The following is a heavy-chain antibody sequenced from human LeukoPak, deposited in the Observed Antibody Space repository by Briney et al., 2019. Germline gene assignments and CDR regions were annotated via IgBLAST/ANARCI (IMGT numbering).Heavy chain of an antibody. CDR1: GGSISSSSYY. CDR2: IYYSGST. J-gene: IGHJ4*02. D-gene: IGHD6-19*01. V-gene: IGHV4-39*07. CDR3: ARSLAVAVSSDY. Sequence: SETLSLTCTVSGGSISSSSYYWGWIRQPPGKGLEWIGSIYYSGSTYYNPSLKSRVTISVDTSKNQFSLKLSSVTAADTAVYYCARSLAVAVSSDYWGQGTLVTVSS.